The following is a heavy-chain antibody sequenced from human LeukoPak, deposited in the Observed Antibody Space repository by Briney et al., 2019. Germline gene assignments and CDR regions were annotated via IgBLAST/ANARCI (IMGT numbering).Heavy chain of an antibody. D-gene: IGHD6-13*01. CDR2: INPDASVT. J-gene: IGHJ5*02. CDR1: GFIFNTNW. Sequence: GGSLRLSCAASGFIFNTNWISWVRQAPGKGLEWVANINPDASVTHYVDSVKGRFTISRDNGKSSVYLQMNSLRAEDSAVYFCATHPQSAGYHWFDPRGQGTLVTVAS. V-gene: IGHV3-7*01. CDR3: ATHPQSAGYHWFDP.